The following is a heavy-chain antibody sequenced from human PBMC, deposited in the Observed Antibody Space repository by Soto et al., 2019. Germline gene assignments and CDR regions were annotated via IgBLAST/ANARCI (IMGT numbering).Heavy chain of an antibody. J-gene: IGHJ3*01. V-gene: IGHV4-38-2*01. CDR1: DFFISSGNY. CDR3: ASARWYDAFDV. CDR2: IFHGGNT. D-gene: IGHD2-15*01. Sequence: SETLSLTCAFSDFFISSGNYCGWIRKPPGKGLEWIGSIFHGGNTYYNPSLKSRVTISVDMSKNQFSLKLNSVTAADTAVYYCASARWYDAFDVWGQGTVVTV.